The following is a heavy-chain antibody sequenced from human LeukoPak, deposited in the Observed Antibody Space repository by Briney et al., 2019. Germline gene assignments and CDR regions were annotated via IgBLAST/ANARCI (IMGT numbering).Heavy chain of an antibody. CDR2: INTNTGNP. V-gene: IGHV7-4-1*02. CDR3: ARDYRDPTYYYDSSGYYVY. Sequence: GASVKVSCKASGYTFTSYAMNWVRQAPGQGLEWMGWINTNTGNPTYAQGFTGRFVFSLDTSVSTAYLQISGLKAEDTAVYYCARDYRDPTYYYDSSGYYVYWGQGTLVTVSS. D-gene: IGHD3-22*01. CDR1: GYTFTSYA. J-gene: IGHJ4*02.